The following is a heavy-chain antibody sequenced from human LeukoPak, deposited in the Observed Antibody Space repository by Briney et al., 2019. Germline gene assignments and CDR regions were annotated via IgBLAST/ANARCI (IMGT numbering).Heavy chain of an antibody. D-gene: IGHD3-16*01. CDR2: IKQDGSEK. V-gene: IGHV3-7*01. Sequence: GGSLRLSCAASGFTFSSYWMSWVRQAPGKGLEWVANIKQDGSEKYFVDSVRGRFTISRDNAKNLLYLQMDGLRAEDAALYYCARVRWGGLYYFDYWGQGTLVTVSS. J-gene: IGHJ4*02. CDR1: GFTFSSYW. CDR3: ARVRWGGLYYFDY.